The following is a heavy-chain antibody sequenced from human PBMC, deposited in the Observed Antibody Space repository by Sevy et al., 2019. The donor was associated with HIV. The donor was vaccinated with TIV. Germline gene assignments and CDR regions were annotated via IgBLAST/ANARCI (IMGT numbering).Heavy chain of an antibody. CDR1: GFTFSNYG. J-gene: IGHJ4*02. D-gene: IGHD4-17*01. V-gene: IGHV3-30*18. CDR2: ISYDGSNK. Sequence: GGSLRLSCAASGFTFSNYGMHWVRQAPGKGLEWVAAISYDGSNKYYADSVKGRFTISRDNSKNTLYLQMNSLRAEDTAVYYCAKGKYGDYLNYFDYWGQGTLVTVSS. CDR3: AKGKYGDYLNYFDY.